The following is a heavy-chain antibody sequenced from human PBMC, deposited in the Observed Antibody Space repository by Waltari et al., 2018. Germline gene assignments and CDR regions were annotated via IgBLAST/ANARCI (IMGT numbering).Heavy chain of an antibody. J-gene: IGHJ3*02. CDR3: AKGYSSFGGAFDI. V-gene: IGHV3-21*04. D-gene: IGHD6-19*01. CDR1: GFTFSSYS. CDR2: ISSSSSYI. Sequence: EVQLVESGGGLVKPGGSLRLSCAASGFTFSSYSMNWVRQAPGKGLEWVSSISSSSSYIYYADSVKGRFTISRDNAKNSLYLQMNSLRAEDTALYYCAKGYSSFGGAFDIWGQGTMVTVSS.